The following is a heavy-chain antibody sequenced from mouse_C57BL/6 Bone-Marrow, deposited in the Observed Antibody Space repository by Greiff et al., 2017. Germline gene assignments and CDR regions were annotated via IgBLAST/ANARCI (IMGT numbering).Heavy chain of an antibody. V-gene: IGHV5-6*01. D-gene: IGHD1-1*01. CDR3: ARSPLYYYGSSPYFDY. CDR2: ISSGGSYT. J-gene: IGHJ2*01. Sequence: EVQGVESGGDLVKPGGSLKLSCAASGFTFSSYGMSWVRQTPDKRLEWVATISSGGSYTYYPDSVKGRFTISRNNATNTLYLQMSSLKSEDTAMYYCARSPLYYYGSSPYFDYWGQGTTLTVSS. CDR1: GFTFSSYG.